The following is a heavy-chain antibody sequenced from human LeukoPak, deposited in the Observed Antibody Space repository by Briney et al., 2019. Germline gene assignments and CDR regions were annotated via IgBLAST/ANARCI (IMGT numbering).Heavy chain of an antibody. V-gene: IGHV4-39*01. CDR1: GGSISSSSYY. D-gene: IGHD6-19*01. Sequence: SETLSLTCTVSGGSISSSSYYWGWIRQPPGKGLEWIGSIYYSGSTYYNPSLKSRVTISVDTSKNQFSLKLSSVTAADTAVYYCARHEFYSSGHIDYWGQGTLVTVSS. CDR2: IYYSGST. J-gene: IGHJ4*02. CDR3: ARHEFYSSGHIDY.